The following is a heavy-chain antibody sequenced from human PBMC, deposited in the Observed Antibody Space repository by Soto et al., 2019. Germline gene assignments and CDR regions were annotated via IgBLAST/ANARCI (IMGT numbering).Heavy chain of an antibody. V-gene: IGHV1-69*01. Sequence: QVLLVQSGAEVKKPGSSVKVSCKASGGTFSNYAVSWVRQAPGQGLEWLGGIIPIFGKTTYAQKFQGRLTITAVQSTGIAYMELSSLKSEDTALYYCAKEREVLPGEFGGNGYYDYWGQGSLVTVSS. CDR2: IIPIFGKT. D-gene: IGHD3-22*01. CDR1: GGTFSNYA. J-gene: IGHJ4*02. CDR3: AKEREVLPGEFGGNGYYDY.